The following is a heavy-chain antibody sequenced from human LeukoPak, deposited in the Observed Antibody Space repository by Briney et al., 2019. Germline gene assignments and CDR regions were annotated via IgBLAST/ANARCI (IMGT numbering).Heavy chain of an antibody. V-gene: IGHV3-33*01. CDR1: GFTFSSYG. J-gene: IGHJ4*02. D-gene: IGHD6-19*01. Sequence: GGSLRRSCAASGFTFSSYGMHWVRQAPGKGLEWVAVIWYDGSNKYYADSVKGRFTISRDNSKNTLYLQMNSLRAEDTAVYYCARDGQWRGFDYWGQGTLVTVSS. CDR2: IWYDGSNK. CDR3: ARDGQWRGFDY.